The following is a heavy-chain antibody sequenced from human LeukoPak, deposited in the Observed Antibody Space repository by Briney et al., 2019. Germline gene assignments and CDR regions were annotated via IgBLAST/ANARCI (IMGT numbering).Heavy chain of an antibody. CDR1: GFTFSSYT. J-gene: IGHJ4*02. Sequence: GGSLRLSCAASGFTFSSYTMNWVRQAPGKGLEWVSSISSSSSYIYYADSVKGRFTISRDNSKNTLYLQMNSLRAEDTAVYYCAKDSYYYGSGSYYVDYWGQGTLVTVSS. CDR2: ISSSSSYI. CDR3: AKDSYYYGSGSYYVDY. D-gene: IGHD3-10*01. V-gene: IGHV3-21*01.